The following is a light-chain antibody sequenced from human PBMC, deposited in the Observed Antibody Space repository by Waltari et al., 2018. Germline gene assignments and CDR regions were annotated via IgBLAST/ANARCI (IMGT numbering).Light chain of an antibody. J-gene: IGKJ4*01. V-gene: IGKV1-16*01. CDR2: GAS. Sequence: DLQMTPSPSSLAASVRNRITLPCRASQDINKYFAWFQQKTGKAPKSLIYGASTLESGVSSSLSGSGSGTDFTLTISNLQPEDFATYYCQQYHSYLPTFGGGTKVEIK. CDR3: QQYHSYLPT. CDR1: QDINKY.